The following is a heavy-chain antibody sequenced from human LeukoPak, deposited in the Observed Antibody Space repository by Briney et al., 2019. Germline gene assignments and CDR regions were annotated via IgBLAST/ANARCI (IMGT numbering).Heavy chain of an antibody. CDR2: INPNSGGT. Sequence: ASVKVSCKASGYTFTGYYMHCVRQAPGQGLEWMGWINPNSGGTNYAQKFQDRVTMTRDSSISTAYMELSRLRSDDTAVYYCASDKGDDSENSYYYMDLWGKGTTVTVSS. D-gene: IGHD3-10*01. CDR3: ASDKGDDSENSYYYMDL. CDR1: GYTFTGYY. J-gene: IGHJ6*03. V-gene: IGHV1-2*02.